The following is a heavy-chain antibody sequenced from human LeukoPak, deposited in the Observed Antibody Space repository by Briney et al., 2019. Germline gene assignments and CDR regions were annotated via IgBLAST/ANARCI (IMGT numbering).Heavy chain of an antibody. D-gene: IGHD2-15*01. V-gene: IGHV3-23*01. CDR3: AKSPLQYCSGGSCYAMLFDY. CDR2: ISGSGGST. J-gene: IGHJ4*02. Sequence: GGSLRLSCAASGFTFSSYAMSWVRQAPGKGLEWVSAISGSGGSTYYADSVKGRFTISRDNSKNTLYLQMNSLRAKDTAVYYCAKSPLQYCSGGSCYAMLFDYWGQGTLVTVSS. CDR1: GFTFSSYA.